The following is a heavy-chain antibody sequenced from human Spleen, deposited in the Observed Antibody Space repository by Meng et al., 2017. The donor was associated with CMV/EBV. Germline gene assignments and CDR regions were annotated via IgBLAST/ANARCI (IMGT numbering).Heavy chain of an antibody. J-gene: IGHJ4*02. V-gene: IGHV4-4*01. CDR1: GGAITSSNW. CDR3: ASEADY. CDR2: IYPGGST. Sequence: GTLSLTCTVAGGAITSSNWWTWVRQSPGKGLEWIGEIYPGGSTNYNPSLESRLTISVDRSKNQFSLKLRSVTAADTAVYFCASEADYWGQGTLVTVSS.